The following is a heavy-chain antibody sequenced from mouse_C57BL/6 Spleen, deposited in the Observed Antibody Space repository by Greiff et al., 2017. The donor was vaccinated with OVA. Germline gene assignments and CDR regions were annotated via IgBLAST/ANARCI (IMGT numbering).Heavy chain of an antibody. CDR2: ILPGSGST. CDR3: ARGYDVGWYFDV. V-gene: IGHV1-9*01. CDR1: GYTFTGYW. J-gene: IGHJ1*03. D-gene: IGHD2-2*01. Sequence: QVQLQQSGAELMKPGASVKLSCKATGYTFTGYWIEWVKQRPGHGLEWIGEILPGSGSTNYTEKFKGKATFTADTSSNTAYMQLSSLTTEDSSIYYCARGYDVGWYFDVWGTGTTVTVSS.